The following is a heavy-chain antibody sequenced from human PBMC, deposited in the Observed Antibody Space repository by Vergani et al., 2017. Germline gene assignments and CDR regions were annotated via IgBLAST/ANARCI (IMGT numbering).Heavy chain of an antibody. CDR1: GGSFSGYY. V-gene: IGHV4-34*01. Sequence: QVQLQQWGAGLLKPSETLSLTCAVYGGSFSGYYWSWIRQPPGKGLEWIGEINHSGSTNYNPSLKSRVTISVDTSKNHCSLKLSSVTAADTAVYYCARGLPGYCSGGSCYSPRPIRAKPNWFDPWGQGTLVTVSS. D-gene: IGHD2-15*01. J-gene: IGHJ5*02. CDR3: ARGLPGYCSGGSCYSPRPIRAKPNWFDP. CDR2: INHSGST.